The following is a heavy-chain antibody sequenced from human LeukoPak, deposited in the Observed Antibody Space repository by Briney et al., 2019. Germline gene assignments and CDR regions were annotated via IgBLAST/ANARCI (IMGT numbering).Heavy chain of an antibody. D-gene: IGHD3-22*01. CDR3: ARTPEGYYDSSGYYWIDY. J-gene: IGHJ4*02. Sequence: GGSLRLSCAASGITFSDYYMSWIRQAPGRGLEWVSYISGSGNTKYYADFVKGRFTISRDNAKKQLYLQMNSLGAEDTAVYYCARTPEGYYDSSGYYWIDYWGPGTLITVSS. CDR1: GITFSDYY. V-gene: IGHV3-11*04. CDR2: ISGSGNTK.